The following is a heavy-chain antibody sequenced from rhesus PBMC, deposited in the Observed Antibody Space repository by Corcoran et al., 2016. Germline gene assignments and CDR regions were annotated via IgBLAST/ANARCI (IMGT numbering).Heavy chain of an antibody. V-gene: IGHV4-160*01. CDR1: DGSITNHY. Sequence: QVQLQASGPGLVKPSETLSLTCAVSDGSITNHYWSWIRQSPGKGLEWIGFIYGGDGTTTDNPSLKSRVTISTDRSKNQFSLKLSSVTAADTAVYYCARYWSNIWTGYNWFDVWGPGTPITISS. D-gene: IGHD3-3*01. CDR3: ARYWSNIWTGYNWFDV. J-gene: IGHJ2*01. CDR2: IYGGDGTT.